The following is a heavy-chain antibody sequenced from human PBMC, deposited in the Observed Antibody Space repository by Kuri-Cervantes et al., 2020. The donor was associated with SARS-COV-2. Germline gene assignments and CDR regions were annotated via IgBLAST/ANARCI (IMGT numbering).Heavy chain of an antibody. Sequence: GGSLRLSCVGSGFTFNFYSLHWVRQAPGKGLEWVAVISYDGNNKYYSDSVMGRFTISRDDSTNTVYLQMNSLRAEDTAVYYCAKDVDWYSMSYYYGMDVWGQGTTVTVSS. D-gene: IGHD2-21*02. CDR3: AKDVDWYSMSYYYGMDV. CDR1: GFTFNFYS. V-gene: IGHV3-30*18. J-gene: IGHJ6*02. CDR2: ISYDGNNK.